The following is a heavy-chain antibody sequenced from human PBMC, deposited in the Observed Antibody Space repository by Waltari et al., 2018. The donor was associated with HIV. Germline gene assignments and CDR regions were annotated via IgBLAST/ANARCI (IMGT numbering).Heavy chain of an antibody. Sequence: EVRLVEYGGGLVQPGGSLRLSCAASGFPFSSPWMTWVRQAPGKGLEWVANIKEDGSEIHYVDSVKGRFTISRDNAKNSLYLQMNSLRAEDTAVYYCARRQQLTDWGQGTLVTVSS. CDR3: ARRQQLTD. J-gene: IGHJ4*02. CDR2: IKEDGSEI. D-gene: IGHD6-13*01. V-gene: IGHV3-7*01. CDR1: GFPFSSPW.